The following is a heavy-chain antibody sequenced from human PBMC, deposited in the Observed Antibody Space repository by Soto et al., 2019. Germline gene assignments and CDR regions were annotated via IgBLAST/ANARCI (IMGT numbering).Heavy chain of an antibody. V-gene: IGHV4-34*01. Sequence: QVQLQQWGAGLLKPSETLSLTCAVYGGSFSGYYWSWIRQPPGKGLEWIGEINHSGSTNYNPSLKSRVTISVDTSKNQFSLKLSSVTAADTAVYYCARGLPARYYYYYYYMDVWGKGTTVTVSS. CDR2: INHSGST. CDR3: ARGLPARYYYYYYYMDV. CDR1: GGSFSGYY. J-gene: IGHJ6*03.